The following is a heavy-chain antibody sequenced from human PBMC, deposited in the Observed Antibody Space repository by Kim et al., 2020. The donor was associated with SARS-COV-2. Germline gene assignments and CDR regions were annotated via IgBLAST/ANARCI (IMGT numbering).Heavy chain of an antibody. J-gene: IGHJ6*02. V-gene: IGHV1-18*01. Sequence: ASVKVSCKASGYTFTSYGISWVRQAPGQGLEWMGWISAYNGNTNYPQKIKHRVTMTTDTSASTAYMELRSLRSDDTAVYYCARGGYFDSSGRYYYFGLDVWGQGTTVTVSS. CDR1: GYTFTSYG. CDR3: ARGGYFDSSGRYYYFGLDV. CDR2: ISAYNGNT. D-gene: IGHD3-22*01.